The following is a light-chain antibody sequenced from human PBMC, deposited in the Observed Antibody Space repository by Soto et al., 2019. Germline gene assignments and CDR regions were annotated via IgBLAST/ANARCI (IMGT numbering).Light chain of an antibody. CDR1: SSDVGAYKY. CDR2: EVS. Sequence: QSVLTQPPSASGSPGQSVTISCTGTSSDVGAYKYVSWYQQYPGKAPKLMIYEVSKRPSGVPDRFSGSKSGNTASLTVSGLQAEHEADHYCTSYVGSDIWVFGGGTKVTVL. V-gene: IGLV2-8*01. CDR3: TSYVGSDIWV. J-gene: IGLJ3*02.